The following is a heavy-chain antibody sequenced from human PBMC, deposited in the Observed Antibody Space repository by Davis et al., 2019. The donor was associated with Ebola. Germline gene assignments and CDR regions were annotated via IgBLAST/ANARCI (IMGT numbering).Heavy chain of an antibody. D-gene: IGHD1-14*01. V-gene: IGHV3-15*05. CDR2: VKTRPDGGRT. CDR1: GFTFSHAW. J-gene: IGHJ6*04. Sequence: GESLKISCGASGFTFSHAWMTWVRQAPGKGLEWVGRVKTRPDGGRTEYATPVKGRFSIAREDSQNTVYLQMNSLKVEDTAVYYCVGGTFARADVVLKRGLASYYGIDVWGKGTTVIVSS. CDR3: VGGTFARADVVLKRGLASYYGIDV.